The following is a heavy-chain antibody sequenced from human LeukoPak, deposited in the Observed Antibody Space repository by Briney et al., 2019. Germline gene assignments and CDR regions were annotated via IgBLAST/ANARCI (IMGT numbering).Heavy chain of an antibody. D-gene: IGHD3-16*02. J-gene: IGHJ4*02. CDR2: ISGSGGST. CDR3: AKVLYDYVWGSYRELDY. CDR1: GFTFSSYA. Sequence: GGSLRLSCAASGFTFSSYAMSWVRQAPGKGLEWVSAISGSGGSTYYADSVKGRFTISRDNSKNTLYLQMNSLRAEDTAVYYCAKVLYDYVWGSYRELDYWGQGTLVTVSS. V-gene: IGHV3-23*01.